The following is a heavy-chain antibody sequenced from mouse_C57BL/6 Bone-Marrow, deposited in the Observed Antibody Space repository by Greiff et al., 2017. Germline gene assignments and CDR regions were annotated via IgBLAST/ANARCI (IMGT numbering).Heavy chain of an antibody. CDR2: ISSGGSYT. CDR1: GFTFSSYG. J-gene: IGHJ3*01. Sequence: DVKLVESGGDLVKPGGSLKLSCAASGFTFSSYGMSWVRQTPDKRLEWVATISSGGSYTYYPDSVKGRFTISRDNAKNTLYLQMSSLKSEDTAMYYCARHFYYYGSSPFAYWGQGTLVTVSA. CDR3: ARHFYYYGSSPFAY. V-gene: IGHV5-6*02. D-gene: IGHD1-1*01.